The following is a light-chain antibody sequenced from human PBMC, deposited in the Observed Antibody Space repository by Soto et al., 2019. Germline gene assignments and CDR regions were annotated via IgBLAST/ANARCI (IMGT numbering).Light chain of an antibody. CDR2: GAS. V-gene: IGKV3-20*01. CDR3: QQYGSSGT. J-gene: IGKJ1*01. Sequence: EIVLTESPGTLSLSPGERATLSCGASQSVSNNYLAWYQQQPGQAPRLLIYGASNRATGIPDRFSGSGSGTDFTLTISRLEPEDFAVYYCQQYGSSGTFGQGTKVDIK. CDR1: QSVSNNY.